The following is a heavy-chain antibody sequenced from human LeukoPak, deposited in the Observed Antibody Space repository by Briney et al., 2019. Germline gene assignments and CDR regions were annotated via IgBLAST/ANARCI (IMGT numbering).Heavy chain of an antibody. CDR2: ISSSGSTI. V-gene: IGHV3-11*04. CDR3: AKDPRRYSRTGGYFDY. J-gene: IGHJ4*02. CDR1: GFTFSDYY. Sequence: GGSLRLSCAASGFTFSDYYMSWIRQAPGKGLEWVSYISSSGSTIYYADSVKGRFTISRDNSKNTLYLQMNSLSAEDTAVYYCAKDPRRYSRTGGYFDYWGQGTLVTVSS. D-gene: IGHD6-13*01.